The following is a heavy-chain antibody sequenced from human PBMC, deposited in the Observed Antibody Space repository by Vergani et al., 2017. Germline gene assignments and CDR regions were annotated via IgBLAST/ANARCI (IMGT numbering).Heavy chain of an antibody. J-gene: IGHJ4*02. D-gene: IGHD3-16*01. V-gene: IGHV3-23*01. CDR3: AKDKLPRGSFDY. CDR1: GFTFSSYA. CDR2: ISGSGGST. Sequence: EVQLLESGGGLVQPGGSLRLSCAASGFTFSSYAMSWVRQAPGKGLEWVSAISGSGGSTYYADPVKGRFTISRDNSKNTLYLQMNSLRAEDTAVYYCAKDKLPRGSFDYWGQGTLVTVSS.